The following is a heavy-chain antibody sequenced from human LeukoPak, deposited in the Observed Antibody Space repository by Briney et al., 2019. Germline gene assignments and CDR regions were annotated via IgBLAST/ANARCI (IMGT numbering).Heavy chain of an antibody. V-gene: IGHV3-30*03. Sequence: PGGSLRLSCAASGFTFSSYGMRWVRQAPGKGLEWVAVISYDGSNKYYADSVKGRFTISRDNSKNTLYLQMNSLRAEDTAVYCCARSSGRWTTVTEVAFDIWGQGTMVTVSS. J-gene: IGHJ3*02. CDR1: GFTFSSYG. CDR3: ARSSGRWTTVTEVAFDI. CDR2: ISYDGSNK. D-gene: IGHD4-17*01.